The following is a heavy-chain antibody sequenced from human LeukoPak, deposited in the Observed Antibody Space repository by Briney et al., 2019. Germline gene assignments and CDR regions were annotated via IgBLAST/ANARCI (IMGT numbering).Heavy chain of an antibody. CDR3: ARDFSARYTIDY. D-gene: IGHD5-18*01. J-gene: IGHJ4*02. CDR1: GFAFNEYN. V-gene: IGHV3-30*04. CDR2: IFYDGSSK. Sequence: GGSLRLSCAASGFAFNEYNMHWVRQAPGKGLKWVTFIFYDGSSKKEADSVKGRFSISRDNSKNTVYLQMNSLRPEDTAVYYCARDFSARYTIDYWGQGTLVTVSS.